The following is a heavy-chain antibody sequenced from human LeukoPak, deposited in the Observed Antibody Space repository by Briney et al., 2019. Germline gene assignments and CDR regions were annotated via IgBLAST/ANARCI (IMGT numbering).Heavy chain of an antibody. CDR3: ARALKSGLYYYYGVDV. CDR2: IGTAGDT. Sequence: PGGSLRLSCAASGFTFSSYDMHWVRQATGKGLEWVSAIGTAGDTCYPGSVKGRFTISRENAKNSLYLQMNSLRAGDTAVYYCARALKSGLYYYYGVDVRGQGSTVTVSS. D-gene: IGHD3-3*01. CDR1: GFTFSSYD. J-gene: IGHJ6*02. V-gene: IGHV3-13*01.